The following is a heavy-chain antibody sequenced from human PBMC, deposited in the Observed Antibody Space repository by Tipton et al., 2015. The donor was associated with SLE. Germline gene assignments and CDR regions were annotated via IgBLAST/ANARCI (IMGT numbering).Heavy chain of an antibody. J-gene: IGHJ3*01. CDR3: ARQHHSSPLDAFDV. CDR2: VYYSGTP. CDR1: GGSITSTNYH. Sequence: TLSLTCSVSGGSITSTNYHWGWVRQPPGKGLEWIGNVYYSGTPSYHPSLKSRITISLDTFNNHFSLKLNSVTAADTAVYYCARQHHSSPLDAFDVWGQGTMVTVSS. V-gene: IGHV4-39*07. D-gene: IGHD2-2*01.